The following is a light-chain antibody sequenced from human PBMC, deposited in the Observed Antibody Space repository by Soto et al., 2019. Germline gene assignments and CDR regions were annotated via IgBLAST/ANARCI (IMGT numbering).Light chain of an antibody. Sequence: EIVLTQSPGTLSLSPGESATLSCRASQGISRYLAWFQQKPGQPPRLLIYDASTRATGIPGRFSGSGSGTDFTLNIRSLEHADFAFYYCHHRRNRCITFGPGTKVDI. V-gene: IGKV3-11*01. CDR2: DAS. J-gene: IGKJ3*01. CDR3: HHRRNRCIT. CDR1: QGISRY.